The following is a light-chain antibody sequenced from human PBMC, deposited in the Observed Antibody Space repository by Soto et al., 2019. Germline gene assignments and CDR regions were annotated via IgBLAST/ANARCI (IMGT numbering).Light chain of an antibody. J-gene: IGKJ1*01. CDR3: QHYNSYSEA. CDR1: QTISSW. CDR2: KAS. Sequence: DIQITQSPSTLSGSVGDRSTITCLASQTISSWLAWYQQKPGKAPKLLIYKASTLKSGVPSRFSGSGSGTEFTLTISSLQPDDFATYYCQHYNSYSEAFGPGTKVDIK. V-gene: IGKV1-5*03.